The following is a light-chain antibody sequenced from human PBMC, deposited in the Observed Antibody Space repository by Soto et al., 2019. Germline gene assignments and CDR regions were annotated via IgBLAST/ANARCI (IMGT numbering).Light chain of an antibody. V-gene: IGKV1-33*01. CDR3: QQYDNRPLT. Sequence: DIPMTQSPSSLSASVGDRVTITCQASQDISNYLNWYQQKPGKATKLLIYDASNLETGVPSKFSGSGSGTDFTFTISSLQPEDSATDYCQQYDNRPLTFGGGTKVEIK. CDR1: QDISNY. CDR2: DAS. J-gene: IGKJ4*01.